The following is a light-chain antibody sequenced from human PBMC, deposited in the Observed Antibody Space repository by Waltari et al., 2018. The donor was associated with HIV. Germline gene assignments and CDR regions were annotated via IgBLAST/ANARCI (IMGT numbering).Light chain of an antibody. V-gene: IGLV3-25*03. J-gene: IGLJ2*01. CDR3: QSAHNSHTI. CDR1: ALSSHF. Sequence: SYDLTQAPSVSVTPGQTAKIPCSVDALSSHFVSWYRQKPGQAPMMIIFQDVQRPSGIPARFSASTSGTIATLTISEVQAEDEADYYCQSAHNSHTIFGGGTKLTVL. CDR2: QDV.